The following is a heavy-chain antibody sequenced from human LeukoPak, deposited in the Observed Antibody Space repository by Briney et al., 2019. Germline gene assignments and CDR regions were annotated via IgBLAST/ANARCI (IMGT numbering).Heavy chain of an antibody. J-gene: IGHJ4*02. Sequence: SETLSLTCAVSGGSISSGGYSWSWIRQPPGKGLEWIGEINHSGSTNYNPSLKSRVTISVDTSKNQFSLKLSSVTAADMAVYYCARAYCSSTSCPHWGQGTLVTVSS. V-gene: IGHV4-34*01. D-gene: IGHD2-2*01. CDR3: ARAYCSSTSCPH. CDR2: INHSGST. CDR1: GGSISSGGYS.